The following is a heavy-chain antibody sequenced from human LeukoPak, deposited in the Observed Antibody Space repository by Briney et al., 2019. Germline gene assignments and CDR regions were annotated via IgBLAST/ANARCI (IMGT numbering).Heavy chain of an antibody. CDR1: GFTFDDYA. J-gene: IGHJ4*02. CDR3: AKGDTAMAEGDIDY. D-gene: IGHD5-18*01. Sequence: PGGSLRLSCAASGFTFDDYAMHWVRQAPGKGLEWVSGISWNSGSIGYADSVKGRFTISRDNAKSSLYLQMNSLRAEDMALYYCAKGDTAMAEGDIDYWGQGTLVTVSS. V-gene: IGHV3-9*03. CDR2: ISWNSGSI.